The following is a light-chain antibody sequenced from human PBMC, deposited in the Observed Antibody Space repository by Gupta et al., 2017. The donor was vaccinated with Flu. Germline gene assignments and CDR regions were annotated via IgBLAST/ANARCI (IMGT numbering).Light chain of an antibody. CDR3: MQSIQLPLT. CDR2: EGS. CDR1: QSLLHSDGKTY. J-gene: IGKJ4*01. Sequence: VTPAQPASISCKSSQSLLHSDGKTYLYWHLQKPGQPPQLLIYEGSNRGSGVPDRFSGSGSGTDFTLKISRVEAEDVGVYYCMQSIQLPLTFGGGTXVEIK. V-gene: IGKV2D-29*01.